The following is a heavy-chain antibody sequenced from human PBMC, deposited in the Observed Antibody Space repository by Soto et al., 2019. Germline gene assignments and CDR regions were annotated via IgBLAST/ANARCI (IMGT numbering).Heavy chain of an antibody. CDR3: AREEGHYYYYGMDV. CDR1: GGSSSSGGYY. Sequence: QVQLQESGPGLVKPSQTLSLTCTVSGGSSSSGGYYWSWIRQHPGKGPEWIGYIYYSGSTYYNPSLKSRVTISVDTSKNQFSLKLSSVTAADTAVYYCAREEGHYYYYGMDVWGQGTTVTVSS. CDR2: IYYSGST. V-gene: IGHV4-31*03. J-gene: IGHJ6*02.